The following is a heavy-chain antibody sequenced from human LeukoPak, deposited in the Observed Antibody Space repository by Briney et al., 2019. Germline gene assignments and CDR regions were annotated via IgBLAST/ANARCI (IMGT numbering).Heavy chain of an antibody. CDR3: AKDLGGLPFAY. J-gene: IGHJ4*02. Sequence: GRSLRLSCAASGFTFSSYGMHWVRQAPGKGLEWVAVISYDGSNKYYADSVKGRFTISRDNSKNTLYLQMNSLRAEDTAVYYCAKDLGGLPFAYWGQGTLVTVSS. CDR2: ISYDGSNK. V-gene: IGHV3-30*18. CDR1: GFTFSSYG. D-gene: IGHD3-16*01.